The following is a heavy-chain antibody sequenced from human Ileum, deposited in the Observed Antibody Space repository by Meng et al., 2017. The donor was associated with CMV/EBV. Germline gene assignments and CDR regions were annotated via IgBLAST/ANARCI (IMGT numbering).Heavy chain of an antibody. CDR3: ARGYCSGATCYPYYFDY. Sequence: QVQRQESGPGLAKPSETLSLTRTVSRDSISRNYWNWIRQPAGKGLESIGRIHIGGTTDYNPSLKSRVTMSVDTSKNQLSLKLTSVTAADTAVYYCARGYCSGATCYPYYFDYWGQGTLVTVSS. CDR1: RDSISRNY. D-gene: IGHD2-15*01. CDR2: IHIGGTT. V-gene: IGHV4-4*07. J-gene: IGHJ4*02.